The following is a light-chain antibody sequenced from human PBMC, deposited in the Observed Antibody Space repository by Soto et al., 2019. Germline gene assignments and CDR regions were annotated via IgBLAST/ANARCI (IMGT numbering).Light chain of an antibody. V-gene: IGLV2-23*01. J-gene: IGLJ2*01. CDR1: SSDVGSYNL. CDR3: CSYAGSSTVV. CDR2: EGS. Sequence: QSALTQPASVSGSPGQSITISCTGTSSDVGSYNLVSGYQQHPGKAPKLMIYEGSKRPSGVSNRFSGSKSGNTASLTISGLQAEDEADYYCCSYAGSSTVVFGGGTKPTVL.